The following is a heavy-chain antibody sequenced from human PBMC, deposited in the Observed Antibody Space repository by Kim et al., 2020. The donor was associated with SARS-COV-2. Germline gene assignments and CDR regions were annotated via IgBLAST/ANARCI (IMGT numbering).Heavy chain of an antibody. D-gene: IGHD6-13*01. CDR1: GFTFSSYA. J-gene: IGHJ1*01. CDR2: ISGSGGST. V-gene: IGHV3-23*01. Sequence: GGSLRLSCAASGFTFSSYAMSWVRQAPGKGLEWVSAISGSGGSTYYADSVKGRFTISRDNSKNTLYLQMNSLRAEDTAVYYCAKDSSSWHMVTYEYFQHWGQGTLVTVSS. CDR3: AKDSSSWHMVTYEYFQH.